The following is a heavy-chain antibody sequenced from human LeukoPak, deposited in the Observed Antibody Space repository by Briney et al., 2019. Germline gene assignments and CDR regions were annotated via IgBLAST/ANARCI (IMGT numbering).Heavy chain of an antibody. J-gene: IGHJ3*02. V-gene: IGHV3-23*01. Sequence: TGGSLRLSCAASGFTFSSYAMSWVRQAPGKGLEWVSAISGSGGSTYYADSVKGRFTISRDNSKNTLYLQMNSLRAEDTAVYYCARVEDYYDSRGPFDIWGQGTTVTVSS. CDR2: ISGSGGST. CDR3: ARVEDYYDSRGPFDI. CDR1: GFTFSSYA. D-gene: IGHD3-22*01.